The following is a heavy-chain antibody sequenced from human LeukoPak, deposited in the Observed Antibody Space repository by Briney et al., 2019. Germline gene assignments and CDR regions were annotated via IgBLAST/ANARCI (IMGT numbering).Heavy chain of an antibody. V-gene: IGHV3-21*01. CDR1: GFTFSSYS. J-gene: IGHJ4*02. CDR2: ISSSSSYI. CDR3: ARDSDPVGAPLRY. D-gene: IGHD1-26*01. Sequence: PGGSLRLSCAASGFTFSSYSMNWVRQAPGKGLEWVSSISSSSSYIYYADSVKGRFTISRDNAKNSLYLQMNSLRAEDTAVYYCARDSDPVGAPLRYWGQGTLVTVSS.